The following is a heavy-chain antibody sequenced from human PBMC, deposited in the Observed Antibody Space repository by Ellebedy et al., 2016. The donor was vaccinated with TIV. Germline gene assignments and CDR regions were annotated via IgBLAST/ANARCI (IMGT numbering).Heavy chain of an antibody. D-gene: IGHD3-22*01. Sequence: MPSETLSLTCTVSGGSISSYYWTWIRQPPGKGLEWIGYINFSGSTNYNPSLKSRVTMSVDSSRNQFSLKLSSVTAADTAVFYCARTSYYDSSGYPLFDYWGQGTLVTASS. CDR1: GGSISSYY. CDR2: INFSGST. CDR3: ARTSYYDSSGYPLFDY. J-gene: IGHJ4*02. V-gene: IGHV4-59*08.